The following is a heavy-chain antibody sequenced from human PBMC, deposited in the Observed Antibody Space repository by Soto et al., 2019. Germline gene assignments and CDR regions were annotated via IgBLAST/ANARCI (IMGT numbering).Heavy chain of an antibody. D-gene: IGHD6-13*01. CDR2: IYWDDHN. J-gene: IGHJ3*01. V-gene: IGHV2-5*02. CDR3: AHTDTSTWYWAFDF. CDR1: GFSLSTSGVG. Sequence: QITLKESGPTLVKPTQTLTLTCTFSGFSLSTSGVGVGWIRQPPGKALEWLALIYWDDHNRYRPSLKSRLTITRDTSKNQVVLTMTNMDPVDTATYYCAHTDTSTWYWAFDFRGQGTMVTVSS.